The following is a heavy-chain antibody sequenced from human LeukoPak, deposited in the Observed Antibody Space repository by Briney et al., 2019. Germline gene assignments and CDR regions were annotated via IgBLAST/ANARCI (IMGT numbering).Heavy chain of an antibody. CDR2: ISGSGGST. CDR3: ALTTVTTYSFDY. CDR1: GFTFSSYA. J-gene: IGHJ4*02. Sequence: PGGSLRLSCAASGFTFSSYAMSWVRQAPGKGLEWVSAISGSGGSTYYADSVKRRFTISRDNSKNTLYLQMNSLRAEETAVYYCALTTVTTYSFDYWGQGSLVTVSS. D-gene: IGHD4-17*01. V-gene: IGHV3-23*01.